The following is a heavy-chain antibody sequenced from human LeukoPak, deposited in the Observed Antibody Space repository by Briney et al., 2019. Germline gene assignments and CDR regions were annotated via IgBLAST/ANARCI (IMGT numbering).Heavy chain of an antibody. Sequence: ASVKVSCKASGYSFTNYYMHWVRQAPGQGLEWMTMINPSGGSTTYAQNFQDRVTVTRDMSTSTVYIELSSLTSEDTAVYYCARTRGYYFDYWGQETLVTVSS. CDR1: GYSFTNYY. V-gene: IGHV1-46*01. J-gene: IGHJ4*02. CDR2: INPSGGST. CDR3: ARTRGYYFDY.